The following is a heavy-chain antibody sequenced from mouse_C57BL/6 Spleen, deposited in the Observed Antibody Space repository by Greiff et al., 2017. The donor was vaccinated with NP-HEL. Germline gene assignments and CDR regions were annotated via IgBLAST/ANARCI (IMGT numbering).Heavy chain of an antibody. J-gene: IGHJ4*01. Sequence: QVQLQQSGPGLVQPSQSLSITCTVSGFSLTSYGVHWVRQSPGKGLEWLGVIWSGGSTDYNAAFISRLSISKDNSKSQVCFKMNSLQADDTAIYYCARNPLQSYAMDYGGKGTSVTVSS. V-gene: IGHV2-2*01. CDR3: ARNPLQSYAMDY. D-gene: IGHD2-12*01. CDR1: GFSLTSYG. CDR2: IWSGGST.